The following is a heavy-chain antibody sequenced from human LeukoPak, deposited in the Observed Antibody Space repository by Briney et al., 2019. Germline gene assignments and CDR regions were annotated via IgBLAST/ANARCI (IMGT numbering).Heavy chain of an antibody. CDR3: ARDRLGGDRPLNGFYP. J-gene: IGHJ5*02. D-gene: IGHD2-21*02. CDR2: IYTSGST. Sequence: NPSETLSLTCTVSGGSISSYYWGWVRQPAGKGLEWIGRIYTSGSTNYNPSLKSRVTMSVDTSKNQFSLKLSSVTAADTAVYYCARDRLGGDRPLNGFYPWGQGALVTVST. V-gene: IGHV4-4*07. CDR1: GGSISSYY.